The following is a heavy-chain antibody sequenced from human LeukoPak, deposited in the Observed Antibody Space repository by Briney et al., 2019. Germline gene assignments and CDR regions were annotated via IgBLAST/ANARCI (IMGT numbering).Heavy chain of an antibody. CDR3: TTEDYYYGSGSYYNSFLY. CDR2: IKSKTDGGTT. J-gene: IGHJ4*02. Sequence: GGSLRLSCAASGFTFSNAWMSWVRQAPGKGLEWVGRIKSKTDGGTTDYAAPVKGRFTISRDDSKNTLYLQMNSLKTEDTAVYYCTTEDYYYGSGSYYNSFLYWGQGTLVTVSS. CDR1: GFTFSNAW. V-gene: IGHV3-15*01. D-gene: IGHD3-10*01.